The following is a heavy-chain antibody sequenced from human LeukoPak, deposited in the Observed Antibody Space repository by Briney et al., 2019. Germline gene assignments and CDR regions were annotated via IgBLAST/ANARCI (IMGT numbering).Heavy chain of an antibody. J-gene: IGHJ4*02. D-gene: IGHD1-14*01. Sequence: GGSLRLSCAASGFNFNLFWMTWVRQAPGKGLQWVANIKQDGSEKYYVDSVKGRFTISRDDAEKTLYLQMNSLRAEDTAVYYCARLLPGMGFDYWGQGTLVIVSS. CDR1: GFNFNLFW. CDR2: IKQDGSEK. CDR3: ARLLPGMGFDY. V-gene: IGHV3-7*04.